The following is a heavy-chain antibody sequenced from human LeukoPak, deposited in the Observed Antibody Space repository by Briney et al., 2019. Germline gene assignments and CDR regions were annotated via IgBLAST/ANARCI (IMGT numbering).Heavy chain of an antibody. CDR3: ARVKPVDTAMVLH. D-gene: IGHD5-18*01. CDR2: IYHSGST. J-gene: IGHJ4*02. CDR1: GGSINSYY. V-gene: IGHV4-59*12. Sequence: KPSETLSLTCTVSGGSINSYYWSWIRQPPGKGLEWIGYIYHSGSTYYNPSLKSRVTISVDRSKNQFSLKLSSVTAADTAVYYCARVKPVDTAMVLHWGQGTLVTVSS.